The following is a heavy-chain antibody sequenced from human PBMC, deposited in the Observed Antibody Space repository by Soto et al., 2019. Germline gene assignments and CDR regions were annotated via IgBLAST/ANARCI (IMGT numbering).Heavy chain of an antibody. CDR3: TYSSSWYNPFDY. D-gene: IGHD6-13*01. J-gene: IGHJ4*02. Sequence: GASVKVSCRASGYTFTSYGISWVRQAPGQGLEWMGWISAYNGNTNYAQKLQGRVTMTTDTSTSTAYMELRSLRSDDTAVYYCTYSSSWYNPFDYWGQGTLVTVSS. CDR2: ISAYNGNT. V-gene: IGHV1-18*01. CDR1: GYTFTSYG.